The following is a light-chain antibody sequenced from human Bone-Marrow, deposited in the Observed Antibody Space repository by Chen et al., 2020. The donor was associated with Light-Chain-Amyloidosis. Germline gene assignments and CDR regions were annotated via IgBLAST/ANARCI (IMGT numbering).Light chain of an antibody. Sequence: SSVLTQPSSVPVAPGQTATLVGGGNNIGSTSVHWYQQTPGQAPLLVVYDDSDRPSGIPERLSGSNSGNTATLTISSVEAGDEADYYCQVWDRSSDRPVFGGGTKLTVL. J-gene: IGLJ3*02. CDR3: QVWDRSSDRPV. V-gene: IGLV3-21*02. CDR2: DDS. CDR1: NIGSTS.